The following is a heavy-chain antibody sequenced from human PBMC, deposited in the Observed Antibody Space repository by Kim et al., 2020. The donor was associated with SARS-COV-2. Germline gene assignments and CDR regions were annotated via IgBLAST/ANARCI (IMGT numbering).Heavy chain of an antibody. J-gene: IGHJ6*02. Sequence: ADSVKGRFTISRHNSKNTLYLQMNSLRAEDTAVYYCASPWLNNYYYGMDVWGQGTTVTVSS. V-gene: IGHV3-53*04. D-gene: IGHD6-19*01. CDR3: ASPWLNNYYYGMDV.